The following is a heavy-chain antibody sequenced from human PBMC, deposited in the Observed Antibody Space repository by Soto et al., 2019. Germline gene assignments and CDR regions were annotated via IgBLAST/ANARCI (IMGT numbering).Heavy chain of an antibody. V-gene: IGHV3-23*01. D-gene: IGHD2-2*01. J-gene: IGHJ4*02. CDR1: GFTFSDYA. CDR3: ARDAVPFHVLWLANX. CDR2: LYCNGGGV. Sequence: GGSLRLSFAASGFTFSDYAIIWIRQVPGKGLQWVSCLYCNGGGVHYADSVKVRFTISRDNSAYSAYLQMNNLRVEDTAVYYCARDAVPFHVLWLANXWGQGTVVTVSX.